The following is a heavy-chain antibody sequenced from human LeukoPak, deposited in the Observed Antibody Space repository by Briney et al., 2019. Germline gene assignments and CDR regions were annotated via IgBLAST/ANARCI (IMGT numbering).Heavy chain of an antibody. CDR1: GGSISSYY. D-gene: IGHD1-26*01. CDR3: ARLLIVGASPYYYGMDV. Sequence: SETLSLTCTVSGGSISSYYWSWIRQPPGKGLEWIGYIYYSGSTNYNPSLKSRVTISVDTSKNQFSLKLSSVTAADTAVYYCARLLIVGASPYYYGMDVWGQGTTVTVSS. J-gene: IGHJ6*02. V-gene: IGHV4-59*08. CDR2: IYYSGST.